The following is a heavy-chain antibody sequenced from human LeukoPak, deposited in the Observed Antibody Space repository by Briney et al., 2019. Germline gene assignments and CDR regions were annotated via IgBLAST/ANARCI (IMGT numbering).Heavy chain of an antibody. CDR1: DDSISSYY. D-gene: IGHD2-21*02. CDR3: ARLPGCSGADCFRAFDI. CDR2: IHHSGSA. J-gene: IGHJ3*02. Sequence: KASETLSLTCTVSDDSISSYYWIWNRQPPGKGLEWIGYIHHSGSANYNPSLRSRITMSVDTSKNHFALSLTSVTAADTAVYYCARLPGCSGADCFRAFDIWGQGTMVTVSS. V-gene: IGHV4-59*08.